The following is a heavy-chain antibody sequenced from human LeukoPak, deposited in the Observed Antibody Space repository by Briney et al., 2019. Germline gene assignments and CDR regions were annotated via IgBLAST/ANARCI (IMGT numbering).Heavy chain of an antibody. CDR3: ARAPLWRSFNPFDY. V-gene: IGHV3-23*01. J-gene: IGHJ4*02. D-gene: IGHD1-26*01. CDR1: GFTFSSYA. Sequence: GGSLRLSCAASGFTFSSYAMSWVRQAPGKGLEWVSAISGSGGSTYYADSVKGRFTISRDNSKNTLYLQMNSLRAEDTAVYYCARAPLWRSFNPFDYWGQGTLVTVSS. CDR2: ISGSGGST.